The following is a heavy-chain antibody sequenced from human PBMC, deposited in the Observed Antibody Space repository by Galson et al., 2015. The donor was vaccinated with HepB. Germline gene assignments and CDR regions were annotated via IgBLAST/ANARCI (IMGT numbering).Heavy chain of an antibody. V-gene: IGHV3-30*02. D-gene: IGHD5-18*01. CDR2: IRYDGSNK. CDR1: GFTFSSYG. J-gene: IGHJ4*02. CDR3: AKDRKGSYGYTDY. Sequence: SLRLSCAASGFTFSSYGMHWVRQAPGKGLEWVAFIRYDGSNKYYADSVKGRFTISRDNSKNTLYLQMNSLRAEDTAVYYCAKDRKGSYGYTDYWGQGTLVTVSS.